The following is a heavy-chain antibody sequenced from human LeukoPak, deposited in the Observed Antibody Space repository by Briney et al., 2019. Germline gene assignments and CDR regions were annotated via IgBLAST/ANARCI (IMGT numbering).Heavy chain of an antibody. CDR2: INPNSGGT. Sequence: ASVKVSCKASGYTFTGYYMHWVRQAPGQGLEWMGWINPNSGGTNYAQKFQGRVTMTRDTSISTAYMELSRLRSDDTAVYYCVLITMVRGVMSWFDPWGQGTLVTVSS. CDR3: VLITMVRGVMSWFDP. J-gene: IGHJ5*02. V-gene: IGHV1-2*02. CDR1: GYTFTGYY. D-gene: IGHD3-10*01.